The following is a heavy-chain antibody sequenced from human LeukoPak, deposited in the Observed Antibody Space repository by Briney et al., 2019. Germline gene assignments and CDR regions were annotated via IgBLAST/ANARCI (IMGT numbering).Heavy chain of an antibody. D-gene: IGHD2/OR15-2a*01. Sequence: SSETLSLTCAVYGGSFSGYYWSWIRQPPGKGLEWIGEINHSGSTNYNPSLKSRVTISVDTSKNQFSLKLSSVTAADTAVYYCARVSLGAFDIWGQGTMVTVSS. V-gene: IGHV4-34*01. CDR2: INHSGST. CDR3: ARVSLGAFDI. J-gene: IGHJ3*02. CDR1: GGSFSGYY.